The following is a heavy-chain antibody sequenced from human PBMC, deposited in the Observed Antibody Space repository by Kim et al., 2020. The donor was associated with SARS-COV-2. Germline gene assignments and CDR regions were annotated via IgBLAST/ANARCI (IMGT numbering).Heavy chain of an antibody. CDR2: IYTSGSA. J-gene: IGHJ4*02. V-gene: IGHV4-4*07. Sequence: SETLSLTCTVSSGSISSYYWNWIRQPAGKGLEWIGRIYTSGSANYNPSLKRRVTMSVDTTLNQISLRLSSVTAADTAVNYCAGDLGWELRLWGQGTLVT. D-gene: IGHD1-26*01. CDR1: SGSISSYY. CDR3: AGDLGWELRL.